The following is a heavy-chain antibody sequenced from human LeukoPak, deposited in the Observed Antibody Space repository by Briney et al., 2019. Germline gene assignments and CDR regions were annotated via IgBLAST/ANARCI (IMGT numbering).Heavy chain of an antibody. V-gene: IGHV4-39*01. J-gene: IGHJ4*02. D-gene: IGHD3-10*01. CDR1: GGSISSSSYY. CDR3: TGITMVRGVIIKDY. Sequence: PETLSLTCTVSGGSISSSSYYWGWIRQPPGKGLEWIGSIYYSGSTYYNPSLKSRVTISVDTSKNQFSLKLSSVTAADTAVYYCTGITMVRGVIIKDYWGQGTLVTVSS. CDR2: IYYSGST.